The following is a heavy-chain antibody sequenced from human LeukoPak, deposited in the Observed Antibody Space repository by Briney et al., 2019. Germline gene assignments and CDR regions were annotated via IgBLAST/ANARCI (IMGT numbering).Heavy chain of an antibody. CDR3: ARGYSSNWHYFEY. D-gene: IGHD6-13*01. Sequence: PGGSLRLSCVVSGFTFSTYAMYWVRQAPGKGLEWVAIISHDGTGKYYADSVKGRFTISRDNAKNSLYLQMSSLRVEDTAVYYCARGYSSNWHYFEYWGQGTLVTVSS. V-gene: IGHV3-30-3*01. CDR2: ISHDGTGK. CDR1: GFTFSTYA. J-gene: IGHJ4*02.